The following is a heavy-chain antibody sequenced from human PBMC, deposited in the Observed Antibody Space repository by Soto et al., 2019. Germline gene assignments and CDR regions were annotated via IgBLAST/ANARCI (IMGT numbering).Heavy chain of an antibody. Sequence: HPGGSLRLSCAASGFTFSSYAMNWVRQAPGKGLEWVSAISGSGGNTYYAGSVKGRFTISRDNSKSTLYLQMNRLRADDTAVYYCAKQRWEANSDSDFWGQGTLVTVSS. CDR3: AKQRWEANSDSDF. CDR2: ISGSGGNT. J-gene: IGHJ4*02. CDR1: GFTFSSYA. V-gene: IGHV3-23*01. D-gene: IGHD1-26*01.